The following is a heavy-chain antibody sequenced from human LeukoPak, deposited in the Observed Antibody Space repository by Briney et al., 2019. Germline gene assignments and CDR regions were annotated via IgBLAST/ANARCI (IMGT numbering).Heavy chain of an antibody. V-gene: IGHV3-30*02. CDR1: GFTFSSYG. CDR3: AREIIVVVVAAKLFDY. D-gene: IGHD2-15*01. CDR2: IRYDGSNK. J-gene: IGHJ4*02. Sequence: GGSLRLSCAASGFTFSSYGMHWVRQAPGKGLEWVAFIRYDGSNKYYADSVKGRFTISRDNSKNTLYLQMNSLRAEDTAVYYCAREIIVVVVAAKLFDYWGQGTLVTVSS.